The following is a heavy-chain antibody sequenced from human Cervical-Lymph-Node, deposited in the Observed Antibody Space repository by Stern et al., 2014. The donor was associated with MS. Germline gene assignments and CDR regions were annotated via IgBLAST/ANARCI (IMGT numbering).Heavy chain of an antibody. J-gene: IGHJ5*02. CDR2: IIPILGLA. V-gene: IGHV1-69*09. D-gene: IGHD2-15*01. CDR1: GGTFSSSYA. CDR3: ARGIVSNRAAATQHNLFDP. Sequence: QVQLVESGAEVKKPGSSVNVSCKTSGGTFSSSYAITWLRQAPGQGLEWMGRIIPILGLANYALNCQGRVTITADTSTNTTSLELSSLRSEDTAVYYCARGIVSNRAAATQHNLFDPWGQGTLVTVSS.